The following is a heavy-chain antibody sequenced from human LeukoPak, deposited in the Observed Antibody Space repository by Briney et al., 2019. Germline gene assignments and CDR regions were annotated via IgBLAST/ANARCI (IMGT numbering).Heavy chain of an antibody. V-gene: IGHV1-69*13. D-gene: IGHD3-10*01. CDR2: IIHIFGTA. J-gene: IGHJ4*02. Sequence: SVKVSCKASGGTFSSYAISWVRQAPGQGLEWMGGIIHIFGTANYAQKFQGRVTITADESTSTAYMELSSLRSEDTAVYYCASSGYYGSGSYSAFDYWGQGTLVTVSS. CDR3: ASSGYYGSGSYSAFDY. CDR1: GGTFSSYA.